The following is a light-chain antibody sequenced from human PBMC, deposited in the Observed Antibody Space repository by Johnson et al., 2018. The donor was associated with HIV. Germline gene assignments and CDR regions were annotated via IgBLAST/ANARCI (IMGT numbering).Light chain of an antibody. V-gene: IGLV1-51*01. CDR3: GTWDSSLSAEV. CDR1: SSNIGSNY. Sequence: VLTQPPSLSATPGQNITISCSGNSSNIGSNYVSWYQQLPGPAPNPLIYDSNKRPSGIPDRFSGSKSGTSATLGIPGPQTGDEADYYCGTWDSSLSAEVFGTGTKVTVL. CDR2: DSN. J-gene: IGLJ1*01.